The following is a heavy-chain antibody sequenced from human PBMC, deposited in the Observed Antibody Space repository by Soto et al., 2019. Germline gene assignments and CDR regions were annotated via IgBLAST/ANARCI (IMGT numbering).Heavy chain of an antibody. CDR2: IIPIFGTV. V-gene: IGHV1-69*01. J-gene: IGHJ6*02. D-gene: IGHD5-12*01. Sequence: QVQLVQSGAEVKKPGASVKVSCKASGGTFSSYAISWVRQAPGQGLEWMGGIIPIFGTVNYAQKFQGRVTITADESTSTAYMELSSLRSEDTAVYYCARDEQEMATIEDYYYYGMDVWGQGTTVTVSS. CDR3: ARDEQEMATIEDYYYYGMDV. CDR1: GGTFSSYA.